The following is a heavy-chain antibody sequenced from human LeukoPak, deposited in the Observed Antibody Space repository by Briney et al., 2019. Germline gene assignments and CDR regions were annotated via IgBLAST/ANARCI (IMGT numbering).Heavy chain of an antibody. CDR1: GFTFSTYN. D-gene: IGHD6-19*01. J-gene: IGHJ4*02. Sequence: GGSLRLSCAASGFTFSTYNMNWVRQAPGKGLEWVAVISYDGSNKYYADSVKGRFTISRDNSKNTLYLQMNSLRAEDTAVYYCGKQWLKYYFDYWGQGTLVTVSS. CDR2: ISYDGSNK. CDR3: GKQWLKYYFDY. V-gene: IGHV3-30-3*01.